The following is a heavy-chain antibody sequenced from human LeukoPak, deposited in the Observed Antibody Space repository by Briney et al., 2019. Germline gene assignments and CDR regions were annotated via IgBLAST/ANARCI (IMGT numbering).Heavy chain of an antibody. J-gene: IGHJ4*02. CDR3: AREYNYGYYQY. CDR1: GYTFTGHY. D-gene: IGHD5-18*01. Sequence: ASVNVSCKASGYTFTGHYMHWVRQAPGQGLEWMGWINPDSGGTNYAQKFQGRVTMTRDTSINTAYMELSRLRSDDTAVYYCAREYNYGYYQYWGQGAPVTVSS. CDR2: INPDSGGT. V-gene: IGHV1-2*02.